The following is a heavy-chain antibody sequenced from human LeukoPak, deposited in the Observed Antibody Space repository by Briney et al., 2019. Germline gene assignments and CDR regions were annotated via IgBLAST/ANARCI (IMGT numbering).Heavy chain of an antibody. CDR1: GGSFSGYY. J-gene: IGHJ5*02. Sequence: PSETLSLTCAVYGGSFSGYYWSWIRQPPGKGLEWIGEINHSGSTNYNPSLKSRVTISVDTSKNQFSLKLNSVTAADTAVYYCARSSPGAAAVGFDPWGQGTLVTVSS. CDR2: INHSGST. D-gene: IGHD6-13*01. CDR3: ARSSPGAAAVGFDP. V-gene: IGHV4-34*01.